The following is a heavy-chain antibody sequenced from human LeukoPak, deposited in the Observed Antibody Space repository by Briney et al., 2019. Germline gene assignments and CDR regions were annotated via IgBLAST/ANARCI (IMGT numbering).Heavy chain of an antibody. J-gene: IGHJ2*01. Sequence: GGSLRLSCAASGFTFSTYDMHWVRQATGKGLEWVSAIGTAGDTYYPGSVKGRFTISRENAKNSLYHKMNRLRAGDTAVYYCARVQGLDFRWYFDLWGRGTLVTVSS. CDR2: IGTAGDT. CDR3: ARVQGLDFRWYFDL. CDR1: GFTFSTYD. V-gene: IGHV3-13*01.